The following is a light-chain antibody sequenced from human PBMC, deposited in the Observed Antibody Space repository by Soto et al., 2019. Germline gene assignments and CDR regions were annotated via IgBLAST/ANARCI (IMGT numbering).Light chain of an antibody. Sequence: DIQMTQSPSTLSASVGDRVTITCRASQTISTWLAWYQHKPGKAPNLLIYDASTLMSGVPSRFSGSGSGTEFTLTISSLQPGDFATYSCQQSETYPLTFGQGTRLDIK. CDR2: DAS. J-gene: IGKJ5*01. CDR3: QQSETYPLT. CDR1: QTISTW. V-gene: IGKV1-5*01.